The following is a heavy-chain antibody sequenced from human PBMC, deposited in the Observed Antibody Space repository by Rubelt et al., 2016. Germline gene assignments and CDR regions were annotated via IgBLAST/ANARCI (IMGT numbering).Heavy chain of an antibody. Sequence: QLQLQESGPGLVKPSETLSLTCTVSGGSISSSSYYWGWIRQPPGKGLEWIGSIYYSGSTYYNPSLKRRGTISVDTSKNQFSLKLSSVTAADTAVYYCARRRFGESDYWGQGTLVTVSS. CDR2: IYYSGST. CDR1: GGSISSSSYY. D-gene: IGHD3-10*01. V-gene: IGHV4-39*01. CDR3: ARRRFGESDY. J-gene: IGHJ4*02.